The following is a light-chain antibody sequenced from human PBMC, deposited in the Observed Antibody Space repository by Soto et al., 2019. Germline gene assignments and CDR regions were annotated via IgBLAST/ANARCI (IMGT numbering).Light chain of an antibody. CDR2: EAS. CDR1: QNISTW. V-gene: IGKV1-5*03. CDR3: RHYNSYPIT. J-gene: IGKJ5*01. Sequence: TQSPSTLSASVGDRVTITCRASQNISTWLAWYQQKPGKAPKLLIHEASILEGGVSSRFSGSGSGTEFTLTISSLQPDDFATYYCRHYNSYPITFGQGTRLEIK.